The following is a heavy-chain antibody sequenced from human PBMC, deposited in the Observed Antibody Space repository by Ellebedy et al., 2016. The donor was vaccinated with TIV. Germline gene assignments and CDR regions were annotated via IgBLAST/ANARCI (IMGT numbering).Heavy chain of an antibody. Sequence: MPSETLSLTCTVSGGSISSGVSYWSWIRQPPGKGLEWIAYIYYSGTTYYNPSLKSRVTISVDTSKNQFSLKLSSVTAADTAVYYCARGRVLWFGEFPGCYYYGMDVWGQGTTVTVSS. V-gene: IGHV4-30-4*01. CDR1: GGSISSGVSY. CDR2: IYYSGTT. D-gene: IGHD3-10*01. J-gene: IGHJ6*02. CDR3: ARGRVLWFGEFPGCYYYGMDV.